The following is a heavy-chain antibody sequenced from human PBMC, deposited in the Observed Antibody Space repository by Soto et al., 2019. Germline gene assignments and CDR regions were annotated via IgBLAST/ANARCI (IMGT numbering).Heavy chain of an antibody. D-gene: IGHD3-22*01. V-gene: IGHV3-49*05. CDR2: IRSKAYGGTT. CDR1: GFTFGDYA. Sequence: EVQLVESGGGLVKPGRSLRLSCTASGFTFGDYAMSWFRQAPGKGLEWVGFIRSKAYGGTTEYAASVKGRFTISRDDSKXLAYLQMNSLKTEDTAVYYCSTNYYETSGYDNWFDPWGQGTLVTVSS. CDR3: STNYYETSGYDNWFDP. J-gene: IGHJ5*02.